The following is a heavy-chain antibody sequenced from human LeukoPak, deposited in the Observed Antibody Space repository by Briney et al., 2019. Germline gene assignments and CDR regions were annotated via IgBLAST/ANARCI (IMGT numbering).Heavy chain of an antibody. CDR2: ISYDGSNK. Sequence: GGSLRLSCAASGFTFSSYAMHWVRQAPGKGLEWVAVISYDGSNKYYADSVKGRFTISRDNSKNTLYLQMNSLRAEDTAVYYCAREVAGTPWIDYWGQGTLVTVSS. V-gene: IGHV3-30*04. CDR1: GFTFSSYA. D-gene: IGHD6-19*01. CDR3: AREVAGTPWIDY. J-gene: IGHJ4*02.